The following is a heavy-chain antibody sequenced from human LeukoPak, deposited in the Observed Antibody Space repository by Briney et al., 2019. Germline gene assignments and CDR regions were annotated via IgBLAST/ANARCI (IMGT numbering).Heavy chain of an antibody. CDR3: ARVSRGSYHFGY. V-gene: IGHV3-74*01. CDR1: GFTFSTYW. CDR2: INMDGTTI. J-gene: IGHJ4*02. Sequence: GGSLRLSCAASGFTFSTYWMHWVRQSPGKGLVWVSRINMDGTTISYAGSVEGRFTISRDNAKNTLYLQMNSLRAEDTAVYYCARVSRGSYHFGYWGQGAQVTVSS. D-gene: IGHD1-26*01.